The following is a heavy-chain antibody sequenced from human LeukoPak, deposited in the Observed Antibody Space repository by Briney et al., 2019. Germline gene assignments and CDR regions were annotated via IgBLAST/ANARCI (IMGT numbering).Heavy chain of an antibody. D-gene: IGHD6-13*01. Sequence: GGSLRLSCAASGFTFSSYGMPWVRQAPGKGLEWVSVISYDGSNKYYADSVKGRFTISRDNSKNTLYLQMNSLRAEDTAVYYCAKDPGYSSSWTGGYFDYWGQGTLVTVSS. CDR1: GFTFSSYG. V-gene: IGHV3-30*18. CDR2: ISYDGSNK. J-gene: IGHJ4*02. CDR3: AKDPGYSSSWTGGYFDY.